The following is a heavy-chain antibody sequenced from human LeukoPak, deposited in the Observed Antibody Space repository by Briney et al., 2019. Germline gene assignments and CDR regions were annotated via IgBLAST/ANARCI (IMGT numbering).Heavy chain of an antibody. D-gene: IGHD3-22*01. CDR2: IFTSGSA. CDR3: AREAWVYDGSGYYHDW. J-gene: IGHJ4*02. CDR1: GGSFSGYY. Sequence: SETLSLTCAVYGGSFSGYYWSWIRQPAGKGLEWIGRIFTSGSADYNPSLQSRVTISIDTSKNQFSLKVKSLTAADTAVYYCAREAWVYDGSGYYHDWWGQGTLVTVTS. V-gene: IGHV4-4*07.